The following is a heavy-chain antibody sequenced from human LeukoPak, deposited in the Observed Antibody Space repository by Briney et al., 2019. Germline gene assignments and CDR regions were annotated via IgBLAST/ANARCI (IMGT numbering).Heavy chain of an antibody. CDR3: ARSYYGSGRYGPQFDY. V-gene: IGHV4-59*01. D-gene: IGHD3-10*01. J-gene: IGHJ4*02. CDR1: GGSISSYY. CDR2: IYYSGST. Sequence: SETLSLTCTVSGGSISSYYWSWIRQSPGKGLGWIGYIYYSGSTKYNPSLKSRVTISVDTSKNQFSLKLSSVTAADTAVYYCARSYYGSGRYGPQFDYWGQGTLVTVSS.